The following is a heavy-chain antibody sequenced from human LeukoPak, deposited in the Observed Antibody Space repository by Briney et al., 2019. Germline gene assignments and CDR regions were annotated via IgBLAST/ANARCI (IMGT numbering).Heavy chain of an antibody. D-gene: IGHD2-2*01. Sequence: ASVKVSCKASGYTFTSYDIDWVRQATGQGLEWMGWMNPNSGNTGYAQKFQGRVTMTRNTSISTAYMELSSLRSEDTAVYYCARAGLGYCSSTSCYSAPYFDYWGQGTLVTVSS. V-gene: IGHV1-8*01. CDR1: GYTFTSYD. CDR3: ARAGLGYCSSTSCYSAPYFDY. CDR2: MNPNSGNT. J-gene: IGHJ4*02.